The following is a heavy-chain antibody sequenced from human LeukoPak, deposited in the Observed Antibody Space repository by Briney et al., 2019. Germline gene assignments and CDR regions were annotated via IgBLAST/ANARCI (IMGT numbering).Heavy chain of an antibody. D-gene: IGHD5-12*01. CDR2: IYHSGST. CDR1: GGSISSSSYY. V-gene: IGHV4-39*07. CDR3: ASGELVATFDY. Sequence: PSETLSLTCTVSGGSISSSSYYWGWIRQPPGKGLEWIGSIYHSGSTYYNPSLKSRVTISVDTSKNQFSLKLSSVTAADTAVYYCASGELVATFDYWGQGTLVTVSS. J-gene: IGHJ4*02.